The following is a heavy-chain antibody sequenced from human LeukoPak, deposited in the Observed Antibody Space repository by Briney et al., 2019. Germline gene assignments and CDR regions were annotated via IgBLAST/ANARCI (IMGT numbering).Heavy chain of an antibody. D-gene: IGHD2/OR15-2a*01. V-gene: IGHV1-58*02. Sequence: VASVNSSVQTSGLTFSTSAMKWVRQVRGQSLEWIGWIVVGNGHIRYAQRFQERVTLTTDMSTSTAYMELSSLRSEDTAVYYCAAETYIHACCNFDCWREGTLVTVSS. J-gene: IGHJ3*01. CDR2: IVVGNGHI. CDR1: GLTFSTSA. CDR3: AAETYIHACCNFDC.